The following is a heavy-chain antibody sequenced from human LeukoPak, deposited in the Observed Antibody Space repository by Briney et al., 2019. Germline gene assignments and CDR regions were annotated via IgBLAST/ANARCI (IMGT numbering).Heavy chain of an antibody. CDR1: GFSFSSNG. Sequence: GGSLRLSCAASGFSFSSNGIHWVRQAPGKGVEWVSFIQTGGDPKYYADSVRGGFTISRDKPKKTCSLQMDSLRVEDTATYYCAREASTEIIGGMDVRGQGTTVTVTS. CDR2: IQTGGDPK. V-gene: IGHV3-30*02. D-gene: IGHD2-8*02. J-gene: IGHJ6*02. CDR3: AREASTEIIGGMDV.